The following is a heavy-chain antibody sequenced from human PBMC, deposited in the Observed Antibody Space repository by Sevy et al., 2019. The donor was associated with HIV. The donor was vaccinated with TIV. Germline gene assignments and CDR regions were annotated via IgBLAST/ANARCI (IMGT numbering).Heavy chain of an antibody. Sequence: GGSLRLSCTASGFTFGDYAMSWFRQAPGKGLEWVGFIRSKAYGGTTEYAASVKGRFTISRDDSKSIAYLQMNSLKTEDTAVYYCTRDYYYDGRNDAFDIWGQGTMVTVTS. V-gene: IGHV3-49*03. CDR1: GFTFGDYA. J-gene: IGHJ3*02. CDR3: TRDYYYDGRNDAFDI. D-gene: IGHD3-22*01. CDR2: IRSKAYGGTT.